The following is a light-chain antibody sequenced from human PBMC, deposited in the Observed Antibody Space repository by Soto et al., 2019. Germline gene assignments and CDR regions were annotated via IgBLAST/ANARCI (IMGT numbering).Light chain of an antibody. Sequence: QSALTQPPSASGSPGQSVTISCTGTSSDVGGYNYVSWYQQHQGKAPKLMIYEVNKRPSGVPDRFSGSKSGNTASLTVSGLQAEDEADYYCSSYAGSNRGVFGGGTKLTVL. V-gene: IGLV2-8*01. CDR1: SSDVGGYNY. CDR2: EVN. J-gene: IGLJ2*01. CDR3: SSYAGSNRGV.